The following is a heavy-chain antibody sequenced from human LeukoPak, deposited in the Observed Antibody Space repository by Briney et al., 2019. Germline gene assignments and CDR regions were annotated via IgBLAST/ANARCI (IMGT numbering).Heavy chain of an antibody. Sequence: ASVKVSCKVSGYTLTELSMHWVRQAPGKGLEWMGGFDPEDGETIYAQKFQGRVTITRDTSASTAYMDLSSLRSEDTAVYYCARDSYYWYFDLWGRGTLVIVSS. V-gene: IGHV1-24*01. J-gene: IGHJ2*01. D-gene: IGHD2-21*01. CDR2: FDPEDGET. CDR1: GYTLTELS. CDR3: ARDSYYWYFDL.